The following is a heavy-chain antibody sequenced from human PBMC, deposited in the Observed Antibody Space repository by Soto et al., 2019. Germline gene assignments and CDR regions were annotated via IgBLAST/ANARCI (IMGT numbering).Heavy chain of an antibody. CDR1: GFTFSDYF. CDR3: ARGRLRRNWFDP. CDR2: ISASGTKT. Sequence: SGGSLRLSCAASGFTFSDYFLSWMRQAPGKGLEWVSYISASGTKTYHADSVKGRFTISRDNARNSLYLQMNGLRAEDTAVYFCARGRLRRNWFDPWGQGTLVTVS. J-gene: IGHJ5*02. V-gene: IGHV3-11*01. D-gene: IGHD5-12*01.